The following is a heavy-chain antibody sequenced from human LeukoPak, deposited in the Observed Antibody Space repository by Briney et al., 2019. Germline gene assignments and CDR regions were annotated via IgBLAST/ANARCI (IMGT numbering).Heavy chain of an antibody. J-gene: IGHJ4*02. CDR1: GGTFSSYA. D-gene: IGHD3-16*02. Sequence: GASVKVSCKASGGTFSSYAISWVRQAPGQGLEWMGGIIPIVGTANYAQKFQGRVTITADESTSTAYMELSSLRSEDTAVYYCARNNDQSYDYVWGSYRFTPALDYWGQGTLVTVSS. CDR3: ARNNDQSYDYVWGSYRFTPALDY. V-gene: IGHV1-69*13. CDR2: IIPIVGTA.